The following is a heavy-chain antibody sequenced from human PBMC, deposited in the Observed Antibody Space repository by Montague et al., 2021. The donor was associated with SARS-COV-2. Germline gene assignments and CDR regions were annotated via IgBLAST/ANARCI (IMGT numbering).Heavy chain of an antibody. D-gene: IGHD5-24*01. CDR1: GFTLSNYN. Sequence: SLRLSCAASGFTLSNYNMNWIRQAPGKGLEWVSSVSYSSTYIYYADSVKGRFSISRDNAQNSLSLQMNNLRADDTAVYYCVRDQSPMGFDYWGKGTLVTVSS. J-gene: IGHJ4*02. V-gene: IGHV3-21*03. CDR3: VRDQSPMGFDY. CDR2: VSYSSTYI.